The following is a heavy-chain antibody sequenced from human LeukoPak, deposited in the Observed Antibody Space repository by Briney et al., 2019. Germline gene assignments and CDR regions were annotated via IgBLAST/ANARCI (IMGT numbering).Heavy chain of an antibody. CDR1: GYTFTSYY. Sequence: ASVKVSCKASGYTFTSYYMHWVRQAPGQGLEWMGIINPSGGSTSYAQKFQGRVTMTRDTSTSTVYMGLSSLRSEDTAVYYCARDLVGSSGEGYNWFDPWGQGTLVTVSS. V-gene: IGHV1-46*01. CDR3: ARDLVGSSGEGYNWFDP. J-gene: IGHJ5*02. CDR2: INPSGGST. D-gene: IGHD6-6*01.